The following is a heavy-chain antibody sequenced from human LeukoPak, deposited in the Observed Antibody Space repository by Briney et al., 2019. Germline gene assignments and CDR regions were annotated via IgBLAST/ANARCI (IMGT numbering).Heavy chain of an antibody. Sequence: GGSLRLSCAASGFTFSSYSMNWVRQAPGKGLEWVSYISSSSSTIYYADSVKGRFTISRDNAKNSLYLQMNSLRAEDTAVYYCARDQSWSDNWFDPWGQGTLVTVSS. CDR1: GFTFSSYS. J-gene: IGHJ5*02. CDR3: ARDQSWSDNWFDP. CDR2: ISSSSSTI. V-gene: IGHV3-48*04.